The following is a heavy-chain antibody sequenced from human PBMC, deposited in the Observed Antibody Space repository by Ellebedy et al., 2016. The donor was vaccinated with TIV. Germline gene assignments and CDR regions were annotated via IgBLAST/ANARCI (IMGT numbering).Heavy chain of an antibody. CDR2: VYYSGIT. CDR1: GDSVNSDNSY. D-gene: IGHD1-7*01. V-gene: IGHV4-61*01. Sequence: SETLSLTCTVSGDSVNSDNSYWNWIRQPPGKGLEWIGYVYYSGITNYNPSLKSRVTLSVDTSKNQFSLKLSSVTAADTAVYYCARAPNWNYGNGMDVWGQGTTVTVSS. CDR3: ARAPNWNYGNGMDV. J-gene: IGHJ6*02.